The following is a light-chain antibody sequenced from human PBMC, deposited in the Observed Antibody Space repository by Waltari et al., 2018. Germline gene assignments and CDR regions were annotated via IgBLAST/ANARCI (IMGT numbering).Light chain of an antibody. Sequence: QSVLTQPPLASGTPGQRVTISCSGNSSNIGINTVTWYQQLPGTAPKLLIYANYQRDSGVPGRFSASKSGTSGCLAISGLQSEDEADCFCATWDESLNGRVFGGRTKLAVL. CDR3: ATWDESLNGRV. V-gene: IGLV1-44*01. CDR2: ANY. J-gene: IGLJ3*02. CDR1: SSNIGINT.